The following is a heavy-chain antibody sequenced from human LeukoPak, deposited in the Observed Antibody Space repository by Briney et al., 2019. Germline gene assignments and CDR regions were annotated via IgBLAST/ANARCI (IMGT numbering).Heavy chain of an antibody. Sequence: PGGSLRLSCAASGFTFSDYYMSWIRQAPGKGLEWVSYISSSGSTIYYADSVKGRFTISRDNAKNSLYLQMNSLRAEDTAVYHCARAGEDIVVVPAAIGDYWGQGTLVTVSS. CDR3: ARAGEDIVVVPAAIGDY. V-gene: IGHV3-11*04. D-gene: IGHD2-2*02. CDR2: ISSSGSTI. J-gene: IGHJ4*02. CDR1: GFTFSDYY.